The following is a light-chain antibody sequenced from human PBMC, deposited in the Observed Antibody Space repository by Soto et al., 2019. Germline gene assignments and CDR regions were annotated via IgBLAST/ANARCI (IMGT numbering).Light chain of an antibody. V-gene: IGLV4-69*01. CDR2: LNNDGSH. CDR1: SGHSSYA. CDR3: CSYAGGYTYL. Sequence: QPVLTQPPSASASLGASVKLTCTLSSGHSSYAIAWHQKQPEKGPRYLMDLNNDGSHTKGDGIPDRFSGSSSGAERYLIISSLQSEDEADYFCCSYAGGYTYLFGTGTKVTVL. J-gene: IGLJ1*01.